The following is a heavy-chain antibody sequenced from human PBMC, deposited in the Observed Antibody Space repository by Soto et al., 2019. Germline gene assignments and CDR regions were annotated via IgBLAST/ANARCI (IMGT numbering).Heavy chain of an antibody. CDR1: GFTFSSYA. D-gene: IGHD3-22*01. V-gene: IGHV3-23*01. J-gene: IGHJ4*02. CDR2: ISGSGGST. CDR3: VKRTYYYDSSGYR. Sequence: EVQLLESGGGLVQPGGSLRLSCAASGFTFSSYAMSWVRQAPGKGLEWVSAISGSGGSTYYADSVKGRFTISRDNSKNTLYLQMNSLRAEDTAVYYCVKRTYYYDSSGYRWGQGTLVTVSS.